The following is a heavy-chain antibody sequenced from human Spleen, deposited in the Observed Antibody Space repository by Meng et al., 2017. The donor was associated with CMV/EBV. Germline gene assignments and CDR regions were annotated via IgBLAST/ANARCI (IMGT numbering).Heavy chain of an antibody. J-gene: IGHJ4*02. Sequence: GESLKISCAASGFTFSSYGMHWVRQAPGKGLEWVAFIRYDGSNKYYADSVKGRFTISRDNSKNTLYLQMNSLRAEDTAVYYCAKQGDTAMARIDYWGQGTLVTVSS. CDR3: AKQGDTAMARIDY. CDR1: GFTFSSYG. V-gene: IGHV3-30*02. CDR2: IRYDGSNK. D-gene: IGHD5-18*01.